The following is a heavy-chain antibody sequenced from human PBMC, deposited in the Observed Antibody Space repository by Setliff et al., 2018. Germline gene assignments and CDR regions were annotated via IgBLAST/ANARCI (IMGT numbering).Heavy chain of an antibody. J-gene: IGHJ5*02. D-gene: IGHD3-9*01. CDR3: ARMAYFEQTNWFDP. V-gene: IGHV1-18*01. CDR1: GYTFTSYG. Sequence: GASVKVSCKASGYTFTSYGISWVRQAPGQGLEWMGWISAYNGSAGYAQKFQGRLTMTRNTSINTAYMELSSLRSEDTAVYYRARMAYFEQTNWFDPWGQGTLVTVSS. CDR2: ISAYNGSA.